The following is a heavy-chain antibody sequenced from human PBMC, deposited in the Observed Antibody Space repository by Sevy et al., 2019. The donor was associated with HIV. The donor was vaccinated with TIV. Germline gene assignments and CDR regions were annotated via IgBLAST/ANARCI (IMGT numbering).Heavy chain of an antibody. CDR3: AGAHYNYFDT. V-gene: IGHV7-4-1*01. D-gene: IGHD3-9*01. CDR2: INTNSGNP. CDR1: GYTFTNYG. J-gene: IGHJ4*02. Sequence: ASVKVSCKGSGYTFTNYGLNWVRPAPGHGFGCLGRINTNSGNPTLAPGFAGRFVFSLDTAVRTAFLQIDSLKAEDTALYYCAGAHYNYFDTWGQGSLVTVSS.